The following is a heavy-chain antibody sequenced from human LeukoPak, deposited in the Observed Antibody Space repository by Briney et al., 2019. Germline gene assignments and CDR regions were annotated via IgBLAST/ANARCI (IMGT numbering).Heavy chain of an antibody. CDR2: IYYSGST. V-gene: IGHV4-39*01. CDR1: GGSISSSSYY. CDR3: ASSPPGYYYDSSGYF. J-gene: IGHJ4*02. Sequence: SETLSLTCTVSGGSISSSSYYWGWIRQPPGKGLEWIGSIYYSGSTHYNPSLKSRVTISVDTSKNQFSLKLSSVTAADTAVYYCASSPPGYYYDSSGYFWGQGTLVTVSS. D-gene: IGHD3-22*01.